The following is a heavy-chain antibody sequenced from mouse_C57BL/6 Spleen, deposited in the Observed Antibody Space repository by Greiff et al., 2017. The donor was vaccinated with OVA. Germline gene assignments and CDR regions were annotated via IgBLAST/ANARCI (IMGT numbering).Heavy chain of an antibody. CDR2: INPGSGGT. D-gene: IGHD2-2*01. V-gene: IGHV1-54*01. CDR3: ARGGGYDVSFDY. Sequence: QVQLQQSGAELVRPGTSVKVSCKASGYAFTNYLIEWVKQRPGQGLEWIGVINPGSGGTNYNEKFKGKATLTADKSSSTAYMQLSSLTSEDSAVYVCARGGGYDVSFDYWGQGTTLTVSS. CDR1: GYAFTNYL. J-gene: IGHJ2*01.